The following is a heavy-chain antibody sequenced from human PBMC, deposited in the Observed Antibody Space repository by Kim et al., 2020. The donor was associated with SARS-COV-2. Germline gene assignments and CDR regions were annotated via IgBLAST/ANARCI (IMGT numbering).Heavy chain of an antibody. CDR3: ARDHRYCSSTRCYGEAIDY. CDR2: INAGTANT. Sequence: ASVKVSCKASGYTFTSFAIHWVRQAPGQGLEWMGWINAGTANTKYSQKFQGRVTITRDTSASTAYMELSSLRSEDTAVYYCARDHRYCSSTRCYGEAIDYWGQEPWSPSPQ. J-gene: IGHJ4*01. V-gene: IGHV1-3*01. D-gene: IGHD2-2*01. CDR1: GYTFTSFA.